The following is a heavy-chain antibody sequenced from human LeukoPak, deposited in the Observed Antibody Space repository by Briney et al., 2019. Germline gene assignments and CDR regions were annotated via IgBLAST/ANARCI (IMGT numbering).Heavy chain of an antibody. V-gene: IGHV3-21*01. D-gene: IGHD1-26*01. Sequence: KPGGSLRLSCAASGFTFSSYSMNWVSQAPGKGLEWVSSISSSSSSYIYYADSLKGRFTISRDNAANSLYLQMNSLRAEDTAVYYCARDKEGATRSFPVDYWGQGTLVTVSS. CDR2: ISSSSSSYI. CDR3: ARDKEGATRSFPVDY. CDR1: GFTFSSYS. J-gene: IGHJ4*02.